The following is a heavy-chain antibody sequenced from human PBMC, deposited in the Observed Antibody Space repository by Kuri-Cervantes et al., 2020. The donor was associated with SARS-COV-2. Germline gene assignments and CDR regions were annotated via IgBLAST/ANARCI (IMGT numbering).Heavy chain of an antibody. V-gene: IGHV3-23*01. CDR2: IGGGGGTT. D-gene: IGHD3-10*01. Sequence: GGSLRLSCAASGFTFNSYAMSWVRQAPGKGLEWVSSIGGGGGTTYYAVSVKGRFTISRDNSRNTLYLQMNSLRAEDTAVYYCAKGGGPTDYWGQGTLGTVSS. CDR3: AKGGGPTDY. J-gene: IGHJ4*02. CDR1: GFTFNSYA.